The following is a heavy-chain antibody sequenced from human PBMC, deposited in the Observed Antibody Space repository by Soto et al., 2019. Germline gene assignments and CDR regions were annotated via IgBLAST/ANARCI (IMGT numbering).Heavy chain of an antibody. CDR3: AKEGNYYDSSGYYD. CDR1: GGTFSSYT. Sequence: SVKVSCKASGGTFSSYTISWVRQAPGQGLEWMGRIIPILGIANYAQKFQGRVTITADKSTSTAYMELSSLRSEDTAVYYCAKEGNYYDSSGYYDWGQGTLVTVSS. V-gene: IGHV1-69*04. J-gene: IGHJ4*02. D-gene: IGHD3-22*01. CDR2: IIPILGIA.